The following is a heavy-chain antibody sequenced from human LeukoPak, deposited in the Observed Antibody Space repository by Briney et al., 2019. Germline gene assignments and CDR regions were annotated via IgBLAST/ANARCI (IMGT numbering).Heavy chain of an antibody. CDR2: IYYSGST. D-gene: IGHD3-3*01. V-gene: IGHV4-39*07. CDR1: GGSISSSSYY. J-gene: IGHJ3*02. CDR3: ARDRYYDFWSGPKQYDAFDI. Sequence: SETLSLTCTVSGGSISSSSYYWGWIRQPPGKGLEWIGSIYYSGSTYYNPSLKSRVTISVDTSKNQFSLKLSSVTAADTAVYYCARDRYYDFWSGPKQYDAFDIWGQGTMVTVSS.